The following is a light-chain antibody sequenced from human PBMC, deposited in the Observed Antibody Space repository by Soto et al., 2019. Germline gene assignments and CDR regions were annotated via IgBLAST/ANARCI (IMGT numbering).Light chain of an antibody. Sequence: DIQMTQSASTLAASVGDRLTNTCRASQSISDWVAWYQQKPGKAPNFLIFDASSLKSGIPSRFSGSGSGTEFTLTISSLQPDDFATYYCLQYSSHSWTFGQGTKVDIK. CDR1: QSISDW. V-gene: IGKV1-5*01. CDR3: LQYSSHSWT. CDR2: DAS. J-gene: IGKJ1*01.